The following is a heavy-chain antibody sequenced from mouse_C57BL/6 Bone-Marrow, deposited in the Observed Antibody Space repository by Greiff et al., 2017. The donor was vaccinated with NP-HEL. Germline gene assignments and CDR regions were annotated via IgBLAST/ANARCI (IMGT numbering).Heavy chain of an antibody. CDR1: GYAFSSYW. CDR2: IYPGDGDT. J-gene: IGHJ4*01. CDR3: ARSPYYYGSSGDY. Sequence: QVQLKESGAELVKPGASVKISCKASGYAFSSYWMNWVKQRPGKGLEWIGQIYPGDGDTNYNGKFKGKATLTADKSSSTAYMQLSSLTSEDSAVYFCARSPYYYGSSGDYWGQGTSVTVSS. V-gene: IGHV1-80*01. D-gene: IGHD1-1*01.